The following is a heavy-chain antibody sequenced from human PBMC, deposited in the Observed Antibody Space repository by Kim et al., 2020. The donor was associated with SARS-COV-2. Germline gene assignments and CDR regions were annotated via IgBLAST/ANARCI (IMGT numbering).Heavy chain of an antibody. V-gene: IGHV3-74*01. CDR3: ARGGGYNYEFLDN. J-gene: IGHJ4*02. Sequence: GGSLRLSCAASGFTFIHHWMHWVRQAPGKGLVWVSRINYDGSDTTYADSVKGRFTISRDNAKNTLFLQMNSLGGEDTAVYYCARGGGYNYEFLDNWGQGTLVTFSS. CDR1: GFTFIHHW. D-gene: IGHD5-18*01. CDR2: INYDGSDT.